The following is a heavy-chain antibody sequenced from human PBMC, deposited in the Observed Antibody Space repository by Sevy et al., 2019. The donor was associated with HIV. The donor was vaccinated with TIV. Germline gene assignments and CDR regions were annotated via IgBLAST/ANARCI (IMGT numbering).Heavy chain of an antibody. CDR3: ARENTMIEEPGWFDP. CDR2: ISRSGSTI. V-gene: IGHV3-11*01. Sequence: GGSLRLSCAASGFTFSDYYMSWIRQAPGKGLEWVSYISRSGSTINYADSVKGRFTISRDNAKNSLYLQINSLRAQDTAVYYCARENTMIEEPGWFDPWGQGTLVTVSS. J-gene: IGHJ5*02. CDR1: GFTFSDYY. D-gene: IGHD3-22*01.